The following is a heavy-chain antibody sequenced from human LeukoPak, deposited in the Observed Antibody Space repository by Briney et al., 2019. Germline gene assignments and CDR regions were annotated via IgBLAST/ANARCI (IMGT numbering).Heavy chain of an antibody. D-gene: IGHD3-22*01. CDR1: GFTFSTYA. CDR3: ARDPHDSSGYYPFDY. Sequence: GGSLRLSCAASGFTFSTYAMHWVRQGPGKGLGWVAVISYDGSQKFYADAVRGRFTISRDNSTNTLSLPMNSLRAEDTAVYYCARDPHDSSGYYPFDYWGQGTLVTASS. J-gene: IGHJ4*02. CDR2: ISYDGSQK. V-gene: IGHV3-30*04.